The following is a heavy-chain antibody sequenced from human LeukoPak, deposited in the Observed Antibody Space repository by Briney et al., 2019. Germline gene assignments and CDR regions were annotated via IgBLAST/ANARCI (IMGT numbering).Heavy chain of an antibody. D-gene: IGHD6-19*01. CDR1: GGSMSSSSYY. Sequence: SETLSLTCTVSGGSMSSSSYYWGWIRQPPGKGLEWVATMYYTGSTYFNPSLKSRVTISVDTSKNQFSLKLSSVTAADTAVYYCARRVGGWYYFDYWGQGTLATVSS. CDR3: ARRVGGWYYFDY. V-gene: IGHV4-39*01. J-gene: IGHJ4*02. CDR2: MYYTGST.